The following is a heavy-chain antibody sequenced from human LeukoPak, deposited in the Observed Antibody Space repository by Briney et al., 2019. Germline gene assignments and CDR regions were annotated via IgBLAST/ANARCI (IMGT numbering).Heavy chain of an antibody. J-gene: IGHJ3*02. CDR2: ISSSSSYI. CDR3: ARDSGSYYRSDAFDI. CDR1: GFTFSSYS. V-gene: IGHV3-21*01. Sequence: GGSLRLSCAASGFTFSSYSMNWVRQAPGKGLEWVSSISSSSSYIYYADSVKGRFTISRDNAKNSLYLQMNSLRAEDTAVYYCARDSGSYYRSDAFDIWGQGTMVTVSS. D-gene: IGHD1-26*01.